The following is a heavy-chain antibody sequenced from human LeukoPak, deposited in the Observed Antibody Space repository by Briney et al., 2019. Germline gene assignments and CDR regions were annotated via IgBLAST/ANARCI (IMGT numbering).Heavy chain of an antibody. CDR1: GFTFSSYS. V-gene: IGHV3-21*01. J-gene: IGHJ4*02. CDR3: ARDGDIVVVPAAIPDY. Sequence: GGSLRLSCAASGFTFSSYSMNWVRQAPGKGLEWVSSISSSSSYIYYADSVKGRFTISRDNAKNSLYLQMNSLRAEDTAVYYCARDGDIVVVPAAIPDYWGQGTLVTVSS. D-gene: IGHD2-2*02. CDR2: ISSSSSYI.